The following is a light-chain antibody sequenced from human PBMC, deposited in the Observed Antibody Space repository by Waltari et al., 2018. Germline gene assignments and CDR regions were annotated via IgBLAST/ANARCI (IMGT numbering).Light chain of an antibody. CDR3: QQRRDWPLT. V-gene: IGKV3-11*01. CDR1: QSVTNS. J-gene: IGKJ4*01. Sequence: SCRASQSVTNSVAWYQQKPGQAPRLLIYDTSNRATGIPARFSGSGFGTDFTLTISSLEPEDFAVYYCQQRRDWPLTFGGGTKVEIK. CDR2: DTS.